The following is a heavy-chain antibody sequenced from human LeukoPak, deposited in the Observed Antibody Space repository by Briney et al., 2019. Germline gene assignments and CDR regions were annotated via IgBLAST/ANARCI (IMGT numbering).Heavy chain of an antibody. D-gene: IGHD1-1*01. Sequence: ASVKVSCKASRYTFISYGVGWVRQAPGQGLEWMGWIHTYRGSANYAQNLQGRVTVTTDTSTTTVYMELRSLRSDDTAVYYCARPNTDATGYYFDYWGQGTLVTVSS. J-gene: IGHJ4*02. V-gene: IGHV1-18*01. CDR1: RYTFISYG. CDR2: IHTYRGSA. CDR3: ARPNTDATGYYFDY.